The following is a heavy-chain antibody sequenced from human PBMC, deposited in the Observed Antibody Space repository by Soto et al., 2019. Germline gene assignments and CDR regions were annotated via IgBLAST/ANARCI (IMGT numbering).Heavy chain of an antibody. CDR1: GFTFSAYA. CDR2: VGGSDTDK. V-gene: IGHV3-23*01. J-gene: IGHJ3*02. CDR3: AKDATAVNGVWDPFDM. Sequence: GGSLRLSCAASGFTFSAYAMSWVRQAPGKGLQWVSGVGGSDTDKHYADSVRGRFTVSRDNSKNTLYLQMNSLRADDMAVYYCAKDATAVNGVWDPFDMWGQGTEVTVSS. D-gene: IGHD2-8*01.